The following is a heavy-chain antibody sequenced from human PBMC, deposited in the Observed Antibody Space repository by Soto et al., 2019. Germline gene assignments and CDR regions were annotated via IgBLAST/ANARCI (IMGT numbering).Heavy chain of an antibody. CDR3: ARVGDIVVVGAANGWFDP. Sequence: GQGLEWMGWISGYNGNTHYSQNFQGKVTITRDTSASTAYMELRSLRSEGTAVYYCARVGDIVVVGAANGWFDPWGQGTLVSVSS. J-gene: IGHJ5*02. D-gene: IGHD2-15*01. V-gene: IGHV1-18*01. CDR2: ISGYNGNT.